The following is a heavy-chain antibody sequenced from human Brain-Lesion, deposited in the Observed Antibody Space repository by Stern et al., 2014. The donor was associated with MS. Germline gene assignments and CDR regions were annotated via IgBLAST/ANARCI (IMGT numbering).Heavy chain of an antibody. V-gene: IGHV3-74*02. Sequence: EVQLAESGGGLVQPGGSLRLSCAASGFTFSNYWMHWVRHAPGQGLVWVSRVNNDGRRTSYADSVKGRFTMSRDNAKNTLYLQMNSLRVEDTAIYYCARGERWFDSWGQGTLVTVSS. CDR1: GFTFSNYW. D-gene: IGHD3-10*01. CDR3: ARGERWFDS. J-gene: IGHJ5*01. CDR2: VNNDGRRT.